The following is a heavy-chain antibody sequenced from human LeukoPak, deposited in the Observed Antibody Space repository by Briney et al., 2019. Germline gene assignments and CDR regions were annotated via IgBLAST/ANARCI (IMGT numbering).Heavy chain of an antibody. V-gene: IGHV3-72*01. CDR2: SRNKAKSYTT. CDR1: GFIFSDHY. D-gene: IGHD4-17*01. Sequence: GGSLRLSCAASGFIFSDHYMDWVRQAPGKGLEWVARSRNKAKSYTTDHAASVKGRFTISRDDSKNSLYLQMNSLKIEDTAVYYCARAQVDYGDQVAGWYFDLWGRGTLVTVSS. CDR3: ARAQVDYGDQVAGWYFDL. J-gene: IGHJ2*01.